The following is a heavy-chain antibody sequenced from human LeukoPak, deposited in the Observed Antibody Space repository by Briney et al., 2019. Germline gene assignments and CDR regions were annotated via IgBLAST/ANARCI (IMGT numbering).Heavy chain of an antibody. Sequence: GGSLRLSCAASGFTVSSNYMGWVRQAPGKGLEWVSVIYSGGSTYYADSVKGRFTISRDNSKNTLYLQMNSLRAEDTAVYYCARRRPSRDDFWSGYYTGYFQHWGQGTLVTVSS. J-gene: IGHJ1*01. CDR2: IYSGGST. CDR3: ARRRPSRDDFWSGYYTGYFQH. V-gene: IGHV3-53*05. CDR1: GFTVSSNY. D-gene: IGHD3-3*01.